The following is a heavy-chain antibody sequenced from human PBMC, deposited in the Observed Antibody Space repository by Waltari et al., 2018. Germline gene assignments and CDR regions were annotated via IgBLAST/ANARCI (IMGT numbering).Heavy chain of an antibody. D-gene: IGHD2-15*01. Sequence: EVQLVQSGAEVKKPGATVKISCKASGYTFPDYYIHWVQQAPGKGLAWMGRVDPEDGETIYAQKFQGRVTMTEDTSTDTAYMELSSLRSEDTAVYYCATAHFTPLHAFDIWGQGTMVTVSS. J-gene: IGHJ3*02. CDR2: VDPEDGET. V-gene: IGHV1-69-2*01. CDR3: ATAHFTPLHAFDI. CDR1: GYTFPDYY.